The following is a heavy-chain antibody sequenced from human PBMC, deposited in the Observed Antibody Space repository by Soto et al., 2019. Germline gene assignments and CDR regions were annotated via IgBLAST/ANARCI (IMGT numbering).Heavy chain of an antibody. CDR3: ARVAVLTAAGTTDY. V-gene: IGHV3-11*04. J-gene: IGHJ4*02. CDR1: GFTFIDYY. Sequence: GWSLRLSCASSGFTFIDYYMSWIRQVPGKGLEWVAYISGTSDSIPYADSVKGRFTVSRDNAKNSLYLQMNSLRAEDTAVYHCARVAVLTAAGTTDYWGQGTLVTVSS. D-gene: IGHD6-13*01. CDR2: ISGTSDSI.